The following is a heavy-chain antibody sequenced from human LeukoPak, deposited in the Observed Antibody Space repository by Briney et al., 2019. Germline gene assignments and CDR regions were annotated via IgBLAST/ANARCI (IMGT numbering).Heavy chain of an antibody. D-gene: IGHD3-22*01. CDR3: ARESDYYDSSGYPQ. CDR1: GGSISSGGYY. J-gene: IGHJ4*02. V-gene: IGHV4-31*03. Sequence: SETLSLTCTVSGGSISSGGYYWSWIRQHPGKGLEWIGYIYYSGSTYYNPSLKSRVTISVDTSKNQFSLKLSSVTAADTAVYYCARESDYYDSSGYPQWGQGTLVTVSS. CDR2: IYYSGST.